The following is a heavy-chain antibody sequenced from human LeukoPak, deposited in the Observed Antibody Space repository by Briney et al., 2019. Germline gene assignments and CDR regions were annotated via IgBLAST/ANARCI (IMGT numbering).Heavy chain of an antibody. CDR1: GFTFSILD. CDR3: AKYTCSSTSCYFPPYYFDY. D-gene: IGHD2-2*01. J-gene: IGHJ4*02. V-gene: IGHV3-23*01. CDR2: ISGNGGRT. Sequence: PGGSLRLSCAASGFTFSILDMSWVRQAPGKGLEWVSAISGNGGRTYYADSVKGRFTISRDNSKNTLYLQMNSLRAEDTAVYYCAKYTCSSTSCYFPPYYFDYWGQGTLVTVSS.